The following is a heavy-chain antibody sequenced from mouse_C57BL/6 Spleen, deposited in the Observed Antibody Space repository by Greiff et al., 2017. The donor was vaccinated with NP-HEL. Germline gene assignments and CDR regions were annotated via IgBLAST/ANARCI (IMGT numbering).Heavy chain of an antibody. D-gene: IGHD1-2*01. CDR3: ARGITTAPYAMDY. Sequence: VQLQQSGPELVKPGDSVKISCKASGYSFTGYFMNWVMQSHGKSLEWIGRINPYNGDTFYNQKFKGKATLTVDKSSSTAHMELRSLTSEDSAVYYCARGITTAPYAMDYWGQGTSVTVSS. V-gene: IGHV1-20*01. J-gene: IGHJ4*01. CDR2: INPYNGDT. CDR1: GYSFTGYF.